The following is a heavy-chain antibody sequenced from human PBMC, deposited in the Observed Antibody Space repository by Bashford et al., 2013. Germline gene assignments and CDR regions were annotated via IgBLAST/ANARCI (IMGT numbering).Heavy chain of an antibody. Sequence: PSVKVSSQGVLEAPSAAMLSAGCDRPLDKGLSGWEGIIPIFGTANYAQKFQGRVTITADESTSTAYMELSSLRSEDTAVYYCARDTGDCSGYYTLPHFDYWGQGTLVTVSS. CDR1: EAPSAAML. J-gene: IGHJ4*02. CDR3: ARDTGDCSGYYTLPHFDY. V-gene: IGHV1-69*13. D-gene: IGHD3-3*01. CDR2: IIPIFGTA.